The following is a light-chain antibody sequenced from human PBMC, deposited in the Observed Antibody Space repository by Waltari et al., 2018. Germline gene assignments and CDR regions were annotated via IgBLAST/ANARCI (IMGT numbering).Light chain of an antibody. CDR1: SLRSYY. CDR3: HSRDASGVGGS. J-gene: IGLJ2*01. CDR2: DKN. Sequence: SSELTQDPAVSVAMGQTVRITCHGASLRSYYASWYQQRPGQAPRLVMYDKNNRPSGVPDRFSGSSSHNTASLTITGAQAEDEASYYCHSRDASGVGGSFGGGTKLTVL. V-gene: IGLV3-19*01.